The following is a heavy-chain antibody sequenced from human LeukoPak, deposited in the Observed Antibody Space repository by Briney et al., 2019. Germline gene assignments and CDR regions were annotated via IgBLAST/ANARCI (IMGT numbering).Heavy chain of an antibody. CDR1: GGSISNNTNY. J-gene: IGHJ4*02. CDR3: ARDWATRGVDY. Sequence: SETLSLTCTVSGGSISNNTNYWDWIRQPPGKGLEWIGGIFYSGSTYYNPSLQSRVTISVDTSKNQFSLKLSSVTAADTAVYYCARDWATRGVDYWGQGTLVTVSS. CDR2: IFYSGST. D-gene: IGHD2-15*01. V-gene: IGHV4-39*02.